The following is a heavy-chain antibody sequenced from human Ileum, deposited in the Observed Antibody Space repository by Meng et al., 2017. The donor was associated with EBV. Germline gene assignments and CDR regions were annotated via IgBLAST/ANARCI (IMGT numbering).Heavy chain of an antibody. Sequence: EVQLVESGGGLVKPGGSLRLSCAASGLSFSNAWMSWVRQAPGKGLEWVGRIKSNTDGGAADYGAPVKGRFTISRDDSKSTVYLQMNSLKIEDTAIYYCAQDIRLTTRGNWFDPWGQGTLVTVSS. V-gene: IGHV3-15*01. CDR1: GLSFSNAW. CDR3: AQDIRLTTRGNWFDP. CDR2: IKSNTDGGAA. D-gene: IGHD1-14*01. J-gene: IGHJ5*02.